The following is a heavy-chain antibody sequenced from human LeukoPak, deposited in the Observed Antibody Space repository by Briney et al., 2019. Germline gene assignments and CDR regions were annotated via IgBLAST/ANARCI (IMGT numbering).Heavy chain of an antibody. J-gene: IGHJ4*02. D-gene: IGHD5-18*01. CDR1: GGSFSGYY. CDR3: ARVMSGYSYGYPDY. Sequence: SETLSLTCAVYGGSFSGYYWSWIRQPPGKGLEWIGYIYYSGSTNYNPSLKSRVTISVDTSKNQFSLKLSSVTAADTAVYYCARVMSGYSYGYPDYWGQGTLVTVSS. V-gene: IGHV4-59*01. CDR2: IYYSGST.